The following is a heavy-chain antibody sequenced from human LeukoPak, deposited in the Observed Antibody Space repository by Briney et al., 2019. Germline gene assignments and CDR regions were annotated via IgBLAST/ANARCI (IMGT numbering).Heavy chain of an antibody. Sequence: GGSLRLSCAVSGITLSNYGMSWVRQAPGKGLEWVAGISDSGGRTNYADSVKGRFTISRDNPKNTLYLQMNSLRAEDTAVYYCARVMWLTNYGMDVWGQGTTVTVSS. V-gene: IGHV3-23*01. D-gene: IGHD5-12*01. CDR1: GITLSNYG. J-gene: IGHJ6*02. CDR3: ARVMWLTNYGMDV. CDR2: ISDSGGRT.